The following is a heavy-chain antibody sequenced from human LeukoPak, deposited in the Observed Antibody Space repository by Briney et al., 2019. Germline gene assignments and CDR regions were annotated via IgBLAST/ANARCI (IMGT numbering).Heavy chain of an antibody. D-gene: IGHD5-24*01. V-gene: IGHV5-51*01. CDR1: GYSFSSYW. CDR3: ARRADAYNPYAFDI. CDR2: MYPGDSET. J-gene: IGHJ3*02. Sequence: GESLKISCKGSGYSFSSYWIAWVRRMPGKGLEWMGIMYPGDSETRYSPSFQGQVTISADKSISTAYLQWNSLKASDTAMYYCARRADAYNPYAFDIWGQGTMVTVSS.